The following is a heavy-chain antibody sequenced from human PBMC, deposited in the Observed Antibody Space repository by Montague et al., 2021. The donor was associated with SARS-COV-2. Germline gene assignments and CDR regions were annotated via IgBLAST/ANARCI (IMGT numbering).Heavy chain of an antibody. D-gene: IGHD6-19*01. CDR2: TSSTGYTI. V-gene: IGHV3-48*03. J-gene: IGHJ4*02. CDR3: ARDSPSSGWSYYFDY. Sequence: SLRLSCAASQFTFSRYEMNWVRQAPGKGLEWVSYTSSTGYTIYYADSVKGRFAISRDNAKNLLYLQMNSLRAEDTAIYYCARDSPSSGWSYYFDYWGQGTMVTVSS. CDR1: QFTFSRYE.